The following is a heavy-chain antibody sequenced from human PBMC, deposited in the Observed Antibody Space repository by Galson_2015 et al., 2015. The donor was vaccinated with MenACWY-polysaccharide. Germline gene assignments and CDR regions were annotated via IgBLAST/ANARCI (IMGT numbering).Heavy chain of an antibody. D-gene: IGHD2-8*01. V-gene: IGHV1-46*01. CDR3: ARAAYCTHYCYYYYYMDV. CDR2: VKPSGGHP. CDR1: GYTFTNYY. Sequence: SVKVSCKASGYTFTNYYIHWVRQAPGLGLEWMGVVKPSGGHPIQEQKFQGRVTMTNDTSTSTVYMEVRSLGSDDTAIYYCARAAYCTHYCYYYYYMDVWGKGTTVTVSS. J-gene: IGHJ6*03.